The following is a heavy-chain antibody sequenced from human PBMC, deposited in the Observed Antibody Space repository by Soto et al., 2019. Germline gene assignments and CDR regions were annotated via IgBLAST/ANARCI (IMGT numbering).Heavy chain of an antibody. CDR1: GYTFTTYD. V-gene: IGHV1-8*01. D-gene: IGHD6-19*01. Sequence: QVQLVQSGAEVKKPGASVKVSCKASGYTFTTYDFNWVRQAPGHGLEWMGWMNPDTGNTGYAQKFQGRVTMTRDTSISIAFMALCGLTAEDTAVYYCARALGYSSTSRLDLWGQGTLVTVSS. J-gene: IGHJ4*02. CDR2: MNPDTGNT. CDR3: ARALGYSSTSRLDL.